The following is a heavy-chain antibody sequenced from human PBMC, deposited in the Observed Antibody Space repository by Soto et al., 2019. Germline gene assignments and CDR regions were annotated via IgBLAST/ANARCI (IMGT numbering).Heavy chain of an antibody. CDR3: ARESRYCSGGSCSSQHAFDI. Sequence: QVQLVESGGGLVHPGMSLRLSCAASGFSFSHYAMHWVCQAPGKGLEWVALISYDGSNKYYADSVRGRFTISRDNIENTLYLQMDSLRAEDTAQYYCARESRYCSGGSCSSQHAFDIWGQGTMVTVSS. V-gene: IGHV3-30-3*01. J-gene: IGHJ3*02. D-gene: IGHD2-15*01. CDR2: ISYDGSNK. CDR1: GFSFSHYA.